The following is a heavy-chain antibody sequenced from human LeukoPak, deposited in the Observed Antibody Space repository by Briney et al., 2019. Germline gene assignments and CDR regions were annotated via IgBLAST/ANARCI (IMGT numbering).Heavy chain of an antibody. V-gene: IGHV1-8*01. J-gene: IGHJ4*02. CDR2: MNPNSGNT. CDR3: ASSPSGSYYQFDY. D-gene: IGHD1-26*01. Sequence: INXXXXAXXXGGEWMGWMNPNSGNTGYAQKFQGRVTMTRNTSISTAYMELSSLRSEDTAVYYCASSPSGSYYQFDYWGQGTLVTVSS.